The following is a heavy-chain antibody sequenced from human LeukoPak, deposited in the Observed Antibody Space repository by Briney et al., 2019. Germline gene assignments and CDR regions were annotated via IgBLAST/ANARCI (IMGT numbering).Heavy chain of an antibody. CDR3: ARDRGPGMTSDAFDI. Sequence: GGSLRLSCAASGFTVSSNCMSWVRQAPGKGLEWVSVIYSGGSTYYADSVKGRFTISRDNSKNTLYLQMNSLRAEDMAVYYCARDRGPGMTSDAFDIWGQGTMVTVSS. V-gene: IGHV3-66*02. J-gene: IGHJ3*02. CDR2: IYSGGST. D-gene: IGHD3-10*01. CDR1: GFTVSSNC.